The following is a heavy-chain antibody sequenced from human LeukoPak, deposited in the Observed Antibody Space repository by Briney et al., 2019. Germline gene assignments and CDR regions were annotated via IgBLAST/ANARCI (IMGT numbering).Heavy chain of an antibody. CDR2: ISYDGSNK. V-gene: IGHV3-30-3*01. CDR1: GFTFSSYA. Sequence: GGSLRLSCAASGFTFSSYAMHWVRQAPGKGLEWVAVISYDGSNKYYADSVEGRFTISRDNSKNTLYLQMNSLRAEDTAVYYCARDGIVGSTTFDYWGQGTLVTVSS. J-gene: IGHJ4*02. CDR3: ARDGIVGSTTFDY. D-gene: IGHD1-26*01.